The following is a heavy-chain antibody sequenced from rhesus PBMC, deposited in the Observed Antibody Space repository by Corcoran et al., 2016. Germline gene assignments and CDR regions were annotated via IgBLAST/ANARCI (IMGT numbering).Heavy chain of an antibody. CDR3: AYSGSYYYFDY. D-gene: IGHD3-16*01. J-gene: IGHJ4*01. V-gene: IGHV4-65*01. CDR2: ISGSSGST. Sequence: QVQLQESGPGLVKPSETLSLTCAVSGGSVSSSNWWSWIRQPPGKGLEWIGYISGSSGSTYYNPSLKRRVTISTDTSKNQFSLKLSSVTAADTAVYYCAYSGSYYYFDYWGQGVLVTVSS. CDR1: GGSVSSSNW.